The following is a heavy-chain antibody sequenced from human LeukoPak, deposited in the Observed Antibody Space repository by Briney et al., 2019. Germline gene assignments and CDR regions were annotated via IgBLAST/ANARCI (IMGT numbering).Heavy chain of an antibody. J-gene: IGHJ4*02. CDR1: GFSFTTYA. D-gene: IGHD4/OR15-4a*01. Sequence: PGGSLRLSCAASGFSFTTYAMNWVRQAPGKGLEWVSTISGSGSKTSYADSVKGRFTTSRDNSRNTLHLQINSLRADDTAVYYCSKRTGASSFDNWGQGTLVTVSS. V-gene: IGHV3-23*01. CDR3: SKRTGASSFDN. CDR2: ISGSGSKT.